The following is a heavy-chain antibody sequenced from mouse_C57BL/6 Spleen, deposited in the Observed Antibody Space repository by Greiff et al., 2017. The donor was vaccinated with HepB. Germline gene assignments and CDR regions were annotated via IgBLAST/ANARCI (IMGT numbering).Heavy chain of an antibody. CDR2: IDPSDSYT. CDR1: GYTFTSYW. CDR3: ARSRGYDYYYFDY. Sequence: VQLQQPGAELVMPGASVKLSCKASGYTFTSYWMHWVKQRPGQGLEWIGEIDPSDSYTNYNQKFKGKSTLTVDKSSSTAYMQLSSLTSEDSAVYYCARSRGYDYYYFDYWGQGTTLTVSS. D-gene: IGHD2-4*01. J-gene: IGHJ2*01. V-gene: IGHV1-69*01.